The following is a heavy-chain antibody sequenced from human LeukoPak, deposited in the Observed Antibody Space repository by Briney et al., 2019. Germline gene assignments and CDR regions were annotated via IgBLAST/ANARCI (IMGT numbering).Heavy chain of an antibody. D-gene: IGHD3-22*01. CDR3: ASQPLRRNSSGPPQEFDY. Sequence: ASVKVSCKASGGTFSSYAISWVRQAPGQGLEWMGRIIPIFGTANYAQKLQGRVTITTDEFTSTAYMELSSLRSEDTAVYYCASQPLRRNSSGPPQEFDYWGQGTLVTVSS. V-gene: IGHV1-69*05. CDR1: GGTFSSYA. J-gene: IGHJ4*02. CDR2: IIPIFGTA.